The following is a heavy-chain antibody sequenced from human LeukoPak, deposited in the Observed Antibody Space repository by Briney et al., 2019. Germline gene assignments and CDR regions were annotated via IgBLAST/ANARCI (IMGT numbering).Heavy chain of an antibody. V-gene: IGHV1-69*13. CDR2: IIPIFGTA. J-gene: IGHJ4*02. Sequence: SVKVSCKASGGTFSSYAISWVRQAPGQGLEWMGGIIPIFGTANYAQKFQGRVTITADESTSTAYMELSSLRSEDTAVYYCARFSPPRGSSGSYFDYWGQGTLVTVSS. CDR3: ARFSPPRGSSGSYFDY. D-gene: IGHD3-22*01. CDR1: GGTFSSYA.